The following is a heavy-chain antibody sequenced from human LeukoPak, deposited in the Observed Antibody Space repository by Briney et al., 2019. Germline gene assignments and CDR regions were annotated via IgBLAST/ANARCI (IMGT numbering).Heavy chain of an antibody. CDR2: ISSASGSI. J-gene: IGHJ4*02. D-gene: IGHD2-2*01. CDR3: ARLPAYCSSTSCYYDY. CDR1: GFTFSSYS. Sequence: GGSLRLSCAASGFTFSSYSMNWARQAPGKGLEWVSYISSASGSIYYADSVKGRFTISRDNAKNSLFLQMNSLRAEDTAVYYCARLPAYCSSTSCYYDYWGQGTLVTVSS. V-gene: IGHV3-48*04.